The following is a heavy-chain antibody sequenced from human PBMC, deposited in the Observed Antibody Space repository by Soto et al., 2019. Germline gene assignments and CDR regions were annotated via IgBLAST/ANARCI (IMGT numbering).Heavy chain of an antibody. V-gene: IGHV3-21*01. D-gene: IGHD3-9*01. CDR1: GFXLSSYS. J-gene: IGHJ4*02. CDR2: ISSGSNSI. CDR3: ARGDILTGDY. Sequence: PXGXLRLSCAASGFXLSSYSLNWVRQAPGKGLEWVSSISSGSNSIYYADSVKCRFTISRDNAKNSLYLQMNSLRAEDTAVYYCARGDILTGDYWGQGALGTVSS.